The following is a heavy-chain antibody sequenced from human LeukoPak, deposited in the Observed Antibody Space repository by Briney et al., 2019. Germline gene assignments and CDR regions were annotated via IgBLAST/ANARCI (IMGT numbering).Heavy chain of an antibody. CDR2: IYYSGST. CDR1: GGSISSGGYY. V-gene: IGHV4-31*03. CDR3: ARDRVESWFNLRGATYTFDY. J-gene: IGHJ4*02. Sequence: SETLSLTCTVSGGSISSGGYYWSCIRQHPGKGLECIGYIYYSGSTYYNPSLKSRVTISVDTSKNQFSLKLSSVTAADTAVYYCARDRVESWFNLRGATYTFDYWGQGTLVTVSS. D-gene: IGHD5-24*01.